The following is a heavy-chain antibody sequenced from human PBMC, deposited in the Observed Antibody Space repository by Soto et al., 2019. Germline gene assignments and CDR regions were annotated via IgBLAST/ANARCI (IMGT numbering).Heavy chain of an antibody. D-gene: IGHD6-13*01. J-gene: IGHJ6*02. V-gene: IGHV1-58*01. CDR2: IVVGSGNT. Sequence: GASVKVSCKASGFTFTSSAVQWVRQARGQRLEWIGWIVVGSGNTNYAQKFQERVTITRDMSTSTAYMELSSLRSEDTAVYYCARGRGAPPYSSSWQDWENYYGMDVWGQGTTVTVSS. CDR1: GFTFTSSA. CDR3: ARGRGAPPYSSSWQDWENYYGMDV.